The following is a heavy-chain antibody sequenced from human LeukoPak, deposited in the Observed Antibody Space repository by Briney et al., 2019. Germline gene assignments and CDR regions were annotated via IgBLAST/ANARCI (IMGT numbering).Heavy chain of an antibody. CDR2: MNPNSGNT. Sequence: ASVKVSCKASGYTFTGYYMHWVRQAPGQGLEWMGWMNPNSGNTGYAQKFQGRVTMTGNTSISTAYMELSSLRSEDTAVYYCARFWYSSSWYLDPWGQGTLVTVSS. CDR3: ARFWYSSSWYLDP. CDR1: GYTFTGYY. D-gene: IGHD6-13*01. V-gene: IGHV1-8*02. J-gene: IGHJ5*02.